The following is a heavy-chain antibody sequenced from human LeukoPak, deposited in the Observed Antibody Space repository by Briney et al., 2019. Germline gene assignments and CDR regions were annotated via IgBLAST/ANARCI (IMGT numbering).Heavy chain of an antibody. V-gene: IGHV4-59*08. CDR2: IYYSGST. Sequence: SETLFLTCTVSGGSTSRYYWSWIRQPPGKRLEWLGYIYYSGSTTYNPSLKSRLTMSVDTSKNQISLKLIPLTAADTAVYYCARLPGIAAVWGQGTLVTVSS. CDR1: GGSTSRYY. CDR3: ARLPGIAAV. J-gene: IGHJ4*02. D-gene: IGHD6-13*01.